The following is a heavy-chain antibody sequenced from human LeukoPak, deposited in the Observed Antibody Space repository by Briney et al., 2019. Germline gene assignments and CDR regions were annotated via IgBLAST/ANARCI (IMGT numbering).Heavy chain of an antibody. CDR3: ARQPSGYINLDS. CDR2: ISGSGGST. D-gene: IGHD3-22*01. Sequence: GGSLRLSCAASGFTFSSYAMSWVRQAPGKGLEWVSAISGSGGSTYYADSVKGRFTISRDNSKNTLYLQMDSLRAEDTAVYYCARQPSGYINLDSWGQGTLVTVSS. J-gene: IGHJ4*02. V-gene: IGHV3-23*01. CDR1: GFTFSSYA.